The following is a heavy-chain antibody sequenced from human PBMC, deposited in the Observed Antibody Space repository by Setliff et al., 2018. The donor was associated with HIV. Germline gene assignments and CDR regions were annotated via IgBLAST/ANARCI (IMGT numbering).Heavy chain of an antibody. CDR3: ATERYQLRYNSYYYYYGMDV. D-gene: IGHD2-2*02. Sequence: ASVKVSCKASGYTFTSYAMRWVRQAPGQRLEWMGWINAGNGNTKYSQKFQGRVTITRDSSASTAYMELSSLTSEDTAVYYCATERYQLRYNSYYYYYGMDVWGQGTTVTV. J-gene: IGHJ6*02. CDR2: INAGNGNT. CDR1: GYTFTSYA. V-gene: IGHV1-3*01.